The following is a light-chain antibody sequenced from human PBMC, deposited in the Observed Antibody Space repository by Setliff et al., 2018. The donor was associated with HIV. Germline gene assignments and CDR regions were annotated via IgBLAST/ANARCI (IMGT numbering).Light chain of an antibody. J-gene: IGLJ1*01. CDR2: NVN. CDR1: SNDIGGYNY. V-gene: IGLV2-14*03. CDR3: TSYTGGNTRV. Sequence: QSVLTQPASVSGSPGQTITISCTGTSNDIGGYNYVSWYQQHPGEAPKLMIYNVNNRPSGVSSRFSGSKSGNTASLSISELRAEDETDYYCTSYTGGNTRVFGTGTKVTVL.